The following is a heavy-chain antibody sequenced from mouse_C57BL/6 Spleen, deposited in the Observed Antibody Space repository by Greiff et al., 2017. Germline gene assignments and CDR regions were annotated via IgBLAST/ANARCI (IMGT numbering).Heavy chain of an antibody. V-gene: IGHV14-4*01. CDR1: GFTITDDY. CDR2: IDPENGDT. J-gene: IGHJ4*01. Sequence: EVQLQQSGAELVRPGASVKLSCTASGFTITDDYMHWVKQRPEQGLEWIGWIDPENGDTEYASKFQGKATITADTSSNTAYLQLSSLTSEDTAVYYCTTPQYYGSSWDAMDYWGQGTSVTVSS. CDR3: TTPQYYGSSWDAMDY. D-gene: IGHD1-1*01.